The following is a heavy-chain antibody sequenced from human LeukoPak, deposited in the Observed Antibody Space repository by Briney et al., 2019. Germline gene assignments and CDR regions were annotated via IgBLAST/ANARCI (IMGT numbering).Heavy chain of an antibody. CDR1: GGSISSSSYY. J-gene: IGHJ5*02. CDR2: IYYSGST. CDR3: ARDFRERTGIASVFDP. V-gene: IGHV4-39*07. D-gene: IGHD6-25*01. Sequence: SETLSLTCTVSGGSISSSSYYWAWIRQPPGKGLEWIGSIYYSGSTYYNPSLKSRITISIDTSKNQFSLKLSSVTAADTAVYYCARDFRERTGIASVFDPWGQRTLVTVSS.